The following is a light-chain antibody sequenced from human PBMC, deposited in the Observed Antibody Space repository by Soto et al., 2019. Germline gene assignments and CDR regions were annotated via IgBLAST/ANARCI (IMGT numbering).Light chain of an antibody. CDR2: EVT. V-gene: IGLV2-8*01. Sequence: QSALTQPPSASGSPGQSVTMSCTGTRSDVGGYGYVSWYQQHPGKAPKLMIYEVTKRASGVPERFSGSKSGNMASLTVSGLQAEDEADYYCSSYAGSNTDVVFGGGTKLTVL. CDR3: SSYAGSNTDVV. J-gene: IGLJ2*01. CDR1: RSDVGGYGY.